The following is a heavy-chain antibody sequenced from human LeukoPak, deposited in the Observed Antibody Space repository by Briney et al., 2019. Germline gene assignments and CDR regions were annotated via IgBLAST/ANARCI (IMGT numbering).Heavy chain of an antibody. D-gene: IGHD6-19*01. V-gene: IGHV3-23*01. CDR3: AKDVWSGWRDSQIDY. CDR1: GFTLSEHA. Sequence: GGSLRLYCAVSGFTLSEHAMSWVRQAPGKGLEWVSAISGSGGSTYYADSVKGRFTISRDNSKNTLYLQMNSLRAEDTAVYYCAKDVWSGWRDSQIDYWGQGTLVTVSS. CDR2: ISGSGGST. J-gene: IGHJ4*02.